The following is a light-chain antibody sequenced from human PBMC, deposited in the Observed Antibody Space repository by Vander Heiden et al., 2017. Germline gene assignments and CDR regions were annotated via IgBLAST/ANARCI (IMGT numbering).Light chain of an antibody. J-gene: IGKJ2*01. V-gene: IGKV2-28*01. Sequence: DIVSTQSALVPPVTPGEPASNSCRSSQSLRHSNGYNYLDWYLQNREQSPQLLIYLGSNPAAGVPDRFSGSASGADFTLKISIVDAEDVVVYCCRRALEAGSTFGQGTRLEMK. CDR2: LGS. CDR3: RRALEAGST. CDR1: QSLRHSNGYNY.